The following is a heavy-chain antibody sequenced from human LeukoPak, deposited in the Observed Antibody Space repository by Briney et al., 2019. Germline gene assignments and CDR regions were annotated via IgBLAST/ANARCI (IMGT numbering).Heavy chain of an antibody. CDR3: SRENGAFSPFGY. CDR1: GGSISNTNW. J-gene: IGHJ4*02. CDR2: ISLTGLT. Sequence: SETLSLTCGVSGGSISNTNWWSWVRQPPGQGLEWIGEISLTGLTHYNPSLESRVAVSLDKSKNQLSLNLTSVTAADTAVYYCSRENGAFSPFGYWGQGTLVTVLS. V-gene: IGHV4-4*02. D-gene: IGHD2-8*01.